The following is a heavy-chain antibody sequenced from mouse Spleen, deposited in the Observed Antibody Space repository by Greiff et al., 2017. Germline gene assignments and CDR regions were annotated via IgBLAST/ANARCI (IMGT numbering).Heavy chain of an antibody. J-gene: IGHJ2*01. V-gene: IGHV5-9*02. CDR3: ARHYGNYLYYFDY. CDR2: ISSGGSYT. D-gene: IGHD2-1*01. CDR1: GFAFSSYD. Sequence: EVKLVESGGGLVKPGGSLKLSCAASGFAFSSYDMSWVRQTPEKRLEWVATISSGGSYTYYPDSVKGRFTISRDNARNTLYLQMSSLRSEDTALYYCARHYGNYLYYFDYWGQGTTLTVSS.